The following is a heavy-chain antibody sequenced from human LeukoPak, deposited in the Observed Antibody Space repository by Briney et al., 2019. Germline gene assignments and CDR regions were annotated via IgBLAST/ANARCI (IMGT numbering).Heavy chain of an antibody. D-gene: IGHD5-12*01. V-gene: IGHV4-39*07. CDR3: ARNGYDGVPYYFDY. CDR1: GGSISSSSYY. CDR2: IYYSGST. Sequence: PSETLSLTCTVSGGSISSSSYYWGWIRQPPGKGLEWIGSIYYSGSTYYNPSLKSRVTISVDTSKNQFSLQLNSVTPEDTAVYYCARNGYDGVPYYFDYWGQGTLVTVSS. J-gene: IGHJ4*02.